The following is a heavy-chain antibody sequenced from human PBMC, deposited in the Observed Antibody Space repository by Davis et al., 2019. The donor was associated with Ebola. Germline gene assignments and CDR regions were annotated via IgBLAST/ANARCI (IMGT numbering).Heavy chain of an antibody. CDR3: ARAPGGYSSSPFDP. D-gene: IGHD6-13*01. Sequence: GSLRLSCAASGFIFSNYGMHWVRQAPGKGLEWVALMWYDGSRQYYADSVKGRFTVSRDNSRNILYLQMNSLRAEDTAVYYCARAPGGYSSSPFDPWGQGTLVTVSS. CDR1: GFIFSNYG. J-gene: IGHJ5*02. V-gene: IGHV3-33*01. CDR2: MWYDGSRQ.